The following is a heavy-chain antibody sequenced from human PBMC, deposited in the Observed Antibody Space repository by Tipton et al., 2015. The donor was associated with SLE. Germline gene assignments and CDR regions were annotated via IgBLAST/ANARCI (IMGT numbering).Heavy chain of an antibody. CDR2: IYYSGST. D-gene: IGHD6-13*01. CDR1: GGSISSSSYY. Sequence: TLSLTCTVSGGSISSSSYYWGCIRQPPGKGLEWIGSIYYSGSTYYNPSLKSRVTISVDTSRNQFSLKLSSVTAADTVVYYCARVLSSSWSFDYWGQGTLVTVSS. V-gene: IGHV4-39*07. CDR3: ARVLSSSWSFDY. J-gene: IGHJ4*02.